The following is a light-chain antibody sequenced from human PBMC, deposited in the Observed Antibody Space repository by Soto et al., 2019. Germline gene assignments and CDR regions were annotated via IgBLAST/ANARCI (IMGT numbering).Light chain of an antibody. CDR2: EVS. J-gene: IGLJ1*01. CDR1: TSDVGNYNY. CDR3: RSYTTSRSLDYV. Sequence: QSVLTQPASVSGSPGQSITISCTGTTSDVGNYNYVSWYQQHPGKAPKLIIYEVSNRPSGVSDRFSGSKSGNMASLTISGLQAEDEADYFCRSYTTSRSLDYVLGSGTRSPS. V-gene: IGLV2-14*01.